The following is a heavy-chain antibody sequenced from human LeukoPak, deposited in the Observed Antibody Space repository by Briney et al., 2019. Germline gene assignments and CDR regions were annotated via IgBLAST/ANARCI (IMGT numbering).Heavy chain of an antibody. D-gene: IGHD3-10*01. CDR2: ISYDGSNK. V-gene: IGHV3-30-3*01. Sequence: GGSLRLSCAASGFTFSSYAMHWVRQAPGKGLEWVAVISYDGSNKYYADSVKGRFTISRDNSKNTLYLQMNSLRAEDTAVYYCYYGSGSSDYWGQGTLVTVSS. CDR1: GFTFSSYA. CDR3: YYGSGSSDY. J-gene: IGHJ4*02.